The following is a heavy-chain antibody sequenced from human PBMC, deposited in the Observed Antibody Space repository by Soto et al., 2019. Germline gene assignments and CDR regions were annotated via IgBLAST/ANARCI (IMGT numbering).Heavy chain of an antibody. CDR1: GFTLRSHG. CDR2: IWYDGSEK. J-gene: IGHJ1*01. Sequence: QVQLVESGGGVVQPGRSLRLSCAASGFTLRSHGMHWVRQAPGKGLEWVAVIWYDGSEKYYADAVKGRFTISRDNSQDMVYLQMNSLRVDDTAVYYCARWGDYKRTDLWGQGTLVTVSS. D-gene: IGHD4-17*01. V-gene: IGHV3-33*01. CDR3: ARWGDYKRTDL.